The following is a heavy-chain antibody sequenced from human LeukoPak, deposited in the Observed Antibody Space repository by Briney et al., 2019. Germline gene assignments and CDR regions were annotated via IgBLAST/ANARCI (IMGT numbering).Heavy chain of an antibody. CDR2: FGTRSTSI. CDR3: AREASEGFDF. Sequence: GGSLRLSCTASGFTFSGYSMNWIRQAPGKGLEWVSSFGTRSTSIYHAGSVKGRFAISRDNAKNSLYLQMNSLRAEDTALYYCAREASEGFDFWGQGTLVTVSS. D-gene: IGHD5-12*01. J-gene: IGHJ4*02. V-gene: IGHV3-21*01. CDR1: GFTFSGYS.